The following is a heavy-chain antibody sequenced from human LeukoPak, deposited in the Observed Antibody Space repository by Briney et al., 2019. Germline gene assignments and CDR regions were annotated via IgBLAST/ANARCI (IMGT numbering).Heavy chain of an antibody. J-gene: IGHJ5*02. D-gene: IGHD2-2*01. CDR3: ARDSSTRNNWFDP. V-gene: IGHV1-2*02. CDR1: GYTFTGYY. CDR2: INPNSGGT. Sequence: ASVKVSCKASGYTFTGYYMHWVRQAPGQGLEWIGWINPNSGGTNYAQKFQGRVTMTRDTSISTAYMELSRLRSDDTAVYYCARDSSTRNNWFDPWGQGALGTVSS.